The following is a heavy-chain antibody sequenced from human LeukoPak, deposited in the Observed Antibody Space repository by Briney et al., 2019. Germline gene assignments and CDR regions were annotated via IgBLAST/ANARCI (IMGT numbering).Heavy chain of an antibody. CDR3: AKDPGIAAAGTLKYFQH. D-gene: IGHD6-13*01. J-gene: IGHJ1*01. CDR2: IRYDGSNK. CDR1: GFTFSSYG. Sequence: PGGSLGLSCAASGFTFSSYGMHWVRQAPGKGLEWVAFIRYDGSNKYYADSVKGRFTISRDNSKNTLYLQMNSLRAEDTAVYYCAKDPGIAAAGTLKYFQHWGQGTLVTVSS. V-gene: IGHV3-30*02.